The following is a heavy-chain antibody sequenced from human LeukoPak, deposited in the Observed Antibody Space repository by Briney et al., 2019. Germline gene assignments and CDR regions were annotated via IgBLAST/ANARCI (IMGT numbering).Heavy chain of an antibody. CDR1: GGTFSSYA. D-gene: IGHD5-18*01. J-gene: IGHJ4*02. CDR2: IIPIFGTA. V-gene: IGHV1-69*06. CDR3: ATDPGYGRRDY. Sequence: ASVKVSCKASGGTFSSYAISWVRQAPGQGLEWMGGIIPIFGTANYAQKFQGRVTMTEDTSTDTAYMELSSLRSEDTAVYYGATDPGYGRRDYWGQGTLVTVSS.